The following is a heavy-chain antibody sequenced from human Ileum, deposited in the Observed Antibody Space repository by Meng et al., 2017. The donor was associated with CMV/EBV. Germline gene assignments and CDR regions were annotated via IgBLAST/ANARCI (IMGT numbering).Heavy chain of an antibody. V-gene: IGHV6-1*01. CDR3: ARDYYGSGTYSYLFDY. CDR2: TYYRSKWYN. CDR1: GDSVSSNTVA. Sequence: LRLSCAISGDSVSSNTVAWNWIRQSPSRGLEYLGRTYYRSKWYNDYAVSVKGRIVINPDTSKNQFSLQLNSVTPGDTAVYYCARDYYGSGTYSYLFDYWGQGTLVTVSS. D-gene: IGHD3-10*01. J-gene: IGHJ4*02.